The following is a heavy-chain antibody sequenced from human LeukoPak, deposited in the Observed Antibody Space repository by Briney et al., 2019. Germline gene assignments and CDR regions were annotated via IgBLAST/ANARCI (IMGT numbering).Heavy chain of an antibody. CDR2: FDPEDGET. CDR1: GYTLTELS. J-gene: IGHJ4*02. CDR3: ATSYYYDSSGYYSFDY. D-gene: IGHD3-22*01. V-gene: IGHV1-24*01. Sequence: ASAKVSCKVSGYTLTELSMHWVRQAPGKGLEWMGGFDPEDGETIYAQKFQGRVTMTEDTSTDTAYMELSSLRSEDTAVYYCATSYYYDSSGYYSFDYWGQGTLVTVSS.